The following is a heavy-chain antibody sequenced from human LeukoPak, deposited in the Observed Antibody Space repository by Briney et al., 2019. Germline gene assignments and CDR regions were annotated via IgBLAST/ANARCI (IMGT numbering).Heavy chain of an antibody. Sequence: QSGGSLRLSCAASGFTFSSYAMSWIRQAPGEGLEWVSAITGGGGSTYHAESVKGRFTISRDSSQNTLYLQMNSLRAEGTAVYYCAKGSTTSRPYYFDYWGQGALVTVPS. CDR1: GFTFSSYA. J-gene: IGHJ4*02. CDR2: ITGGGGST. CDR3: AKGSTTSRPYYFDY. V-gene: IGHV3-23*01. D-gene: IGHD2-2*01.